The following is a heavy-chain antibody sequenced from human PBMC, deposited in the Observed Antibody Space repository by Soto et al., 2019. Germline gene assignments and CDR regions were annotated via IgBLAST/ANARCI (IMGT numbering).Heavy chain of an antibody. J-gene: IGHJ4*02. Sequence: PGGSLRLSCAASGFPFSSYAMSWVRQAPGKGLEWVSGISGSGGITYYADSVKGRFTISRDNSKNSLYLQMNSLTAGDTAVYYCAKSLSASPNYFFDYWGQGTLVTVSS. D-gene: IGHD1-1*01. V-gene: IGHV3-23*01. CDR3: AKSLSASPNYFFDY. CDR1: GFPFSSYA. CDR2: ISGSGGIT.